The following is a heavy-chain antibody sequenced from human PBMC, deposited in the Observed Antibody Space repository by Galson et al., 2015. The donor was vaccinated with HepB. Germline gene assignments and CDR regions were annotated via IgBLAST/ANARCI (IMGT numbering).Heavy chain of an antibody. CDR1: GGTFSSYA. Sequence: SVKVSCKASGGTFSSYAISWVRQAPGQGLEWMGRIIPILGIANYAQKFQGRVTITADKSTSTAYMELSSLRSEDTAVYYCADSYGYGDAFDIRGQGTMVTVSS. V-gene: IGHV1-69*04. CDR2: IIPILGIA. D-gene: IGHD5-18*01. J-gene: IGHJ3*02. CDR3: ADSYGYGDAFDI.